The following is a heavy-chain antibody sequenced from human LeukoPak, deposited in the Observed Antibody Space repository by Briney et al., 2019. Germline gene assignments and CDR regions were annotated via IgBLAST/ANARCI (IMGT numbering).Heavy chain of an antibody. J-gene: IGHJ6*03. CDR1: GGSIRSSSYY. Sequence: PSETLSLTCTVSGGSIRSSSYYWGWIRQPPGKGLEWIGSFSYSGSTYYNPSLKSRVTISVDTSKNQFSLKVRSVTAADTAVYYCARSRITMIVGRRGPTDYYYMDVWGKGTTVTISS. V-gene: IGHV4-39*01. CDR2: FSYSGST. CDR3: ARSRITMIVGRRGPTDYYYMDV. D-gene: IGHD3-22*01.